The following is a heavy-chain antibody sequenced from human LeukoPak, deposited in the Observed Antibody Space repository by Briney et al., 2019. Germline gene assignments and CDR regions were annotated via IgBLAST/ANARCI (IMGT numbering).Heavy chain of an antibody. CDR1: GGSISSGHNY. J-gene: IGHJ6*02. Sequence: SQTLSLTCTVSGGSISSGHNYWSWIRQPAGKGLEWIGRIYTSGSTDYNPSLKNRVTISVDASKNQFSLKLSSVTAADTAVYYCARDEGYHYYAMDVWGQGTTVTVSS. CDR3: ARDEGYHYYAMDV. V-gene: IGHV4-61*02. CDR2: IYTSGST.